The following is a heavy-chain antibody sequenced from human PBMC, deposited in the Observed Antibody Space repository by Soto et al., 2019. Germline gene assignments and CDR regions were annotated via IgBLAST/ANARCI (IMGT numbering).Heavy chain of an antibody. J-gene: IGHJ4*02. Sequence: GGSLRLSCTASGFTFSNFGMHWVRQAPDTGLDWVAAVTYDGTNKYYADSVKGRFTISKDNSKNTLYLQMNSLRVDDTAVYYCAKGGPYVFSMGYWGQGTLVTVSS. CDR3: AKGGPYVFSMGY. V-gene: IGHV3-30*18. CDR2: VTYDGTNK. CDR1: GFTFSNFG. D-gene: IGHD3-3*01.